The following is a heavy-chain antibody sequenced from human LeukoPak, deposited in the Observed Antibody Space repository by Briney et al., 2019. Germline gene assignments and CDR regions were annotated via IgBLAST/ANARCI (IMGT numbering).Heavy chain of an antibody. CDR1: GGTFSCYA. Sequence: GASVKVSCKASGGTFSCYAISWVRQAPGQGLEWMGGIIPIFGTANYAQKFQGRVTITADESTSTAYMELSSLRSEDTAVYYCARGPSGYDEGGSLKYYYMDVWGKGTTVTISS. V-gene: IGHV1-69*13. J-gene: IGHJ6*03. D-gene: IGHD5-12*01. CDR2: IIPIFGTA. CDR3: ARGPSGYDEGGSLKYYYMDV.